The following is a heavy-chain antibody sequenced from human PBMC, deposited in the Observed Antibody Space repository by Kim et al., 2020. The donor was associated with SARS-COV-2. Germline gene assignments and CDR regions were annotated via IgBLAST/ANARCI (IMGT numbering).Heavy chain of an antibody. D-gene: IGHD6-13*01. CDR3: AIFAYSSNWYVDS. Sequence: YADSVKGRLTTSSDKAKTTLYLQMNSLSAEDTAVYYCAIFAYSSNWYVDSWGQGTLVTVSS. J-gene: IGHJ4*02. V-gene: IGHV3-23*01.